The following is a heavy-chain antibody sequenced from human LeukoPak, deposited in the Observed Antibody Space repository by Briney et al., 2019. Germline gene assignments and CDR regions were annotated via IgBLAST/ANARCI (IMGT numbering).Heavy chain of an antibody. J-gene: IGHJ4*02. CDR3: ARVNSSGWYYFDY. D-gene: IGHD6-19*01. CDR2: INPNSGGT. CDR1: GYTFTGYY. Sequence: ASVKVSCKASGYTFTGYYMHWVRQAPGQGLEWMGWINPNSGGTNYAQKFQGRVTMTRDTSISTAYMELSRLRSDDTAVYYCARVNSSGWYYFDYWGPGNPGHRLL. V-gene: IGHV1-2*02.